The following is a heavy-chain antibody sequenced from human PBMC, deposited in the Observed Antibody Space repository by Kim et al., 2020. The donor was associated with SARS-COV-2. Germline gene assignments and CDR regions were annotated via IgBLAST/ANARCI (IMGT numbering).Heavy chain of an antibody. D-gene: IGHD6-13*01. CDR1: GYTFTSYG. Sequence: ASVKVSCKASGYTFTSYGISWVRQAPGQGLEWMGWISTYNGNKKYAQKIQGRVTMTTDTSTSTAYMELRSLRSDDTAVYYCARLDSSSWFAFDIWGQGTMVTVSS. V-gene: IGHV1-18*01. CDR3: ARLDSSSWFAFDI. CDR2: ISTYNGNK. J-gene: IGHJ3*02.